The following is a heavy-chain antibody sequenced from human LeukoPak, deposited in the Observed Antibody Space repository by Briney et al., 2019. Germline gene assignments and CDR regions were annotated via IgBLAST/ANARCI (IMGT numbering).Heavy chain of an antibody. CDR3: ARGHSGSGRGDDY. Sequence: GGSLRLSCAASGFTFSSYAMHWVRQAPGKGLEYVSAISSNGGSTYYANSVKGRFTISRDNSKYTLYLQMGSLRAEDMAVYYCARGHSGSGRGDDYWGQGTLVTVSS. D-gene: IGHD3-10*01. CDR2: ISSNGGST. CDR1: GFTFSSYA. J-gene: IGHJ4*02. V-gene: IGHV3-64*01.